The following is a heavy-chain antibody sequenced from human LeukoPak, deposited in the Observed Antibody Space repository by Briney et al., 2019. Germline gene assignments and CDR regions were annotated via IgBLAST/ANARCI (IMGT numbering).Heavy chain of an antibody. CDR1: GYSSTSYW. Sequence: SRKISCKGSGYSSTSYWIGWVRQMPGKGLEWMGIIYPGDSDTRYSPSFQGQVTISADKSISTAYLQWSSLKASDTAMYYCARATIFGVVIGPFDYWGQGTLVTVSS. D-gene: IGHD3-3*01. V-gene: IGHV5-51*01. J-gene: IGHJ4*02. CDR3: ARATIFGVVIGPFDY. CDR2: IYPGDSDT.